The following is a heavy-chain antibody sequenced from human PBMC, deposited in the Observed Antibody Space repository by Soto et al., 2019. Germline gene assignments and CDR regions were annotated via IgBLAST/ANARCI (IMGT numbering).Heavy chain of an antibody. V-gene: IGHV4-4*02. CDR2: IYHSGST. D-gene: IGHD5-18*01. CDR3: ARAYSYGRYYYYGMDV. J-gene: IGHJ6*02. CDR1: GGSISSSNW. Sequence: SETLSLTCAVSGGSISSSNWWSWVRQPPGKGLEWIGEIYHSGSTNYNPSLKSRVTISVDKSKNQFSLKLSSVTAADTAVYYCARAYSYGRYYYYGMDVWGQGTTVTVSS.